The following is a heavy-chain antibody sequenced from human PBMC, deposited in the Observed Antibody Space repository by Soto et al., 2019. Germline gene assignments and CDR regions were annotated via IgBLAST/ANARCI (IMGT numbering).Heavy chain of an antibody. J-gene: IGHJ4*02. Sequence: GGSLRLSCAASGSTFSSYAMSWVRQAPGKGLEWVSAISGSGGSTYYADSVKGRFTISRDNSKNTLYLQMNSLRAEDTAVYYYAKDLDCSSTSCRTPMYYFDYWGQGTLVTVSS. CDR1: GSTFSSYA. CDR2: ISGSGGST. V-gene: IGHV3-23*01. CDR3: AKDLDCSSTSCRTPMYYFDY. D-gene: IGHD2-2*01.